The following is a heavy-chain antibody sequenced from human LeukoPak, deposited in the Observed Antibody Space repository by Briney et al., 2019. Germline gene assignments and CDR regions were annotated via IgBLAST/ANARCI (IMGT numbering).Heavy chain of an antibody. CDR1: GFTFSSYS. D-gene: IGHD5-12*01. CDR3: AREEVDIVATIVY. CDR2: IGSSSSYI. Sequence: GGSLRLSCAASGFTFSSYSMNWVRQAPGKGLEWVSSIGSSSSYIYYADSVKGRFTISRDNAKNSLYLQMNSLRAEDTAVYYCAREEVDIVATIVYWGQGTLVTVSS. V-gene: IGHV3-21*01. J-gene: IGHJ4*02.